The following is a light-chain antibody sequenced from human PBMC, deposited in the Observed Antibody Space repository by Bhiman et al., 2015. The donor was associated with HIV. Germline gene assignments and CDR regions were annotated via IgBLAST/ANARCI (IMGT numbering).Light chain of an antibody. J-gene: IGLJ1*01. CDR2: EVS. Sequence: QSALTQPPSASGSPGQSVTISCTGTSSDVGGYNYVSWYQQHPGKAPKLIIYEVSNRPSGVSNRFSGSKSGNTASLTISGLQAEDESDYYCSSYTSSNTLVFGTGTKVTVL. CDR3: SSYTSSNTLV. V-gene: IGLV2-14*01. CDR1: SSDVGGYNY.